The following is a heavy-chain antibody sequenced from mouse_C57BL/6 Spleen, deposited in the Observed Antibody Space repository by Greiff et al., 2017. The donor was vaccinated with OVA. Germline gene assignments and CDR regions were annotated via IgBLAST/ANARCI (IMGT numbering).Heavy chain of an antibody. CDR2: IWRGGST. D-gene: IGHD4-1*01. Sequence: QVTLKESGPGLVQPSQSLSITCTVSGFSLTSYGVHWVRQSPGKGLEWLGVIWRGGSTDYNAAFMSRLSITKDNSKSQVFFKLNSLQAEDTAIYYCAKSEGNWDAFDYWGQGTTRTVSS. CDR3: AKSEGNWDAFDY. V-gene: IGHV2-5*01. J-gene: IGHJ2*01. CDR1: GFSLTSYG.